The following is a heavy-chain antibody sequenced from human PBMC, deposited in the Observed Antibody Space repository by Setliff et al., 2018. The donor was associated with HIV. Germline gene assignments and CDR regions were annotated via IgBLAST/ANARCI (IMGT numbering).Heavy chain of an antibody. V-gene: IGHV1-69*13. CDR1: GGTFGSYA. Sequence: SVKVSCKASGGTFGSYAVNWVRQAPGQGLEWMGGIIPVIGSSNYAQQFQGRVTITADEVARTTSMELSSLRSEDTAVYYCARGTLIANRPYFFDYWGQGTLVTVSS. J-gene: IGHJ4*02. CDR2: IIPVIGSS. D-gene: IGHD6-6*01. CDR3: ARGTLIANRPYFFDY.